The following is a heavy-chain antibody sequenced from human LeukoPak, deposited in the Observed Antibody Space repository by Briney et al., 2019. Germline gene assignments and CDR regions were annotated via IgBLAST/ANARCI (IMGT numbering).Heavy chain of an antibody. D-gene: IGHD3-22*01. Sequence: SETLSLTCTVSGGSISSYYWSWIRQPPGKELEGIGYIYYSGSTNYNPSLKSRVTISVDTSKNQFSLKLSSVTAADTAVYYCAREGPYYYDSSGYYPWGQGTLVTVSS. V-gene: IGHV4-59*01. J-gene: IGHJ5*02. CDR1: GGSISSYY. CDR2: IYYSGST. CDR3: AREGPYYYDSSGYYP.